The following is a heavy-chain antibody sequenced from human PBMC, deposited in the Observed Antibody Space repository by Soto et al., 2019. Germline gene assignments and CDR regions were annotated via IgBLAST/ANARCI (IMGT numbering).Heavy chain of an antibody. CDR1: GGTFSSYA. Sequence: ASVKVSCKASGGTFSSYAISWVRQAPGQGLEWMGWISAYNGNTNYAQKLQGRVTMTTDTSTSTAYMELRSLRSDDTAVYYCRATRNYYGRDVWGQGTTVTVSS. CDR3: RATRNYYGRDV. J-gene: IGHJ6*02. V-gene: IGHV1-18*01. D-gene: IGHD1-26*01. CDR2: ISAYNGNT.